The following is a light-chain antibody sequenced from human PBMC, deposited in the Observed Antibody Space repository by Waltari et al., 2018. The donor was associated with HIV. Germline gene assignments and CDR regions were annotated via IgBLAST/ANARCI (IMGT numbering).Light chain of an antibody. CDR2: RAS. Sequence: IQMTQSPSSLSASVGDRVTMTCRATQGIRPSVAWYQQKPGEAPHLVIFRASGLQSGVPSRFSGSGSGTEFTLTIQDLQPEDSATYYCQQTADFPLTFGGGTKVEI. CDR1: QGIRPS. CDR3: QQTADFPLT. J-gene: IGKJ4*01. V-gene: IGKV1-12*01.